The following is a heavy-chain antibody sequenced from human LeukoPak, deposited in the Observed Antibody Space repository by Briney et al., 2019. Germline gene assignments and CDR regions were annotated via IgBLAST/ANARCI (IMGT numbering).Heavy chain of an antibody. CDR1: GLTFSSYG. D-gene: IGHD3-10*01. CDR3: ARAYGSGIDC. V-gene: IGHV3-33*01. J-gene: IGHJ4*02. CDR2: IWYDGSNK. Sequence: PGRSLRLSCAASGLTFSSYGMHWVRQAPGKGLEWVAPIWYDGSNKYYADSVKGRFTISRDNSRNTLYLQMNSLRAEDTALYYCARAYGSGIDCWGQGTLVTVSS.